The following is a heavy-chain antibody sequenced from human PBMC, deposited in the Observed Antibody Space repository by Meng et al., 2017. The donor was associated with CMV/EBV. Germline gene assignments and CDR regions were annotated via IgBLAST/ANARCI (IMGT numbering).Heavy chain of an antibody. D-gene: IGHD2/OR15-2a*01. J-gene: IGHJ3*01. Sequence: GESLKISCAASGFTFSGYWMNWVRQAPGRGLEWVANIEGGGSEKSCVDSVKGRFTNSRDNIKKTLYLQMDSLRAEDTAVYYCARGNNFDAWGQGTMVTVSS. V-gene: IGHV3-7*01. CDR3: ARGNNFDA. CDR2: IEGGGSEK. CDR1: GFTFSGYW.